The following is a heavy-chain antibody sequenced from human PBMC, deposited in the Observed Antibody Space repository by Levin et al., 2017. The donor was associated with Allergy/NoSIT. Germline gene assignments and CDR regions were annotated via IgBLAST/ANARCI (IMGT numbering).Heavy chain of an antibody. V-gene: IGHV3-7*01. CDR3: ARDPAAFFI. Sequence: GESLKISCAASGFTFSSYWMSWVRQAPGKGLEWVANIKQDGSEKYYVDSVKGRFTISRDNAKNSLYLQMNSLRAEDTAVYYCARDPAAFFIWGQGTMVTVSS. J-gene: IGHJ3*02. CDR1: GFTFSSYW. D-gene: IGHD2-2*01. CDR2: IKQDGSEK.